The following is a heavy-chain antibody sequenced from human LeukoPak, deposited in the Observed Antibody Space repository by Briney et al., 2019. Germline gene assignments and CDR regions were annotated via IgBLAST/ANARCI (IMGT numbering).Heavy chain of an antibody. CDR2: IYYSGST. J-gene: IGHJ5*02. D-gene: IGHD6-13*01. CDR3: ARVYSSSWNYWFDP. CDR1: GGSISSSSYY. V-gene: IGHV4-39*07. Sequence: PSETLSLSCTDSGGSISSSSYYWGWIRQPPGKGLEWIGSIYYSGSTYYNPSLKSRVIISVDTSKSQFSLKLSSVTAADTAVYYCARVYSSSWNYWFDPWGQGTLVTVSS.